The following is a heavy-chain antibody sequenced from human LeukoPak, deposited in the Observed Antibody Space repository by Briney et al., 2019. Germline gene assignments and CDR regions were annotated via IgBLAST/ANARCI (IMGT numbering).Heavy chain of an antibody. CDR2: ISGSGGST. Sequence: PGGSLRLSCAASGFTFSSYAMSWVRQAPGKGLEWVSAISGSGGSTYYADSVKGRFTISRDNSKNTLYLQMNSLRAEDTAVYYCAKTPRYSSSSLGVVDYWGQGTLVTVSS. CDR3: AKTPRYSSSSLGVVDY. V-gene: IGHV3-23*01. D-gene: IGHD6-6*01. CDR1: GFTFSSYA. J-gene: IGHJ4*02.